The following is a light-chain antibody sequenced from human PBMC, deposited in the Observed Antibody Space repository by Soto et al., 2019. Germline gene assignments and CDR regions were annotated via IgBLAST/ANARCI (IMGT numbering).Light chain of an antibody. V-gene: IGLV2-8*01. J-gene: IGLJ1*01. CDR2: EVS. Sequence: QSVLTQPPSASGSPGQSVTISCTGTSSDVGYYNYVSWYQQYPGKAPKLLIYEVSKRRSGVPDRFSGSKSGNTASLTVYGLQAADEEDYYCTSYAGTDVHYVFGTGTKLTVL. CDR3: TSYAGTDVHYV. CDR1: SSDVGYYNY.